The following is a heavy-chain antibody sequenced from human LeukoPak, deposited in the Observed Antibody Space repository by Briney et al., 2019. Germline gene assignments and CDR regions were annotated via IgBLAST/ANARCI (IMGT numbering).Heavy chain of an antibody. V-gene: IGHV4-59*01. J-gene: IGHJ5*02. CDR2: IYYSGST. CDR3: ARHLSRVDDFWSGMYNWFDP. Sequence: SETLSLTCTVSGCSISSYYWSWLRQPPGKGLEWIGYIYYSGSTNYNPSLKSRVTISVDTSKNQFSLKLSSVTAADTAVYYCARHLSRVDDFWSGMYNWFDPWGQGTLVTVSS. D-gene: IGHD3-3*01. CDR1: GCSISSYY.